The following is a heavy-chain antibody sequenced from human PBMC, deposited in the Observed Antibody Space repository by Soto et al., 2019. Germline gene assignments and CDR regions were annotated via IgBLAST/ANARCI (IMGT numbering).Heavy chain of an antibody. D-gene: IGHD5-12*01. Sequence: ASVKVSCKASGYTFTGYYMHWVRQAPGQGLEWMGWVNPNSGGTNYAQKFQGWVTMTRDTSISTAYMELSRLRSDDTAVYYCARDRSYSGYDWGGPWGPGWFDYWGQGTVVTVS. CDR1: GYTFTGYY. CDR3: ARDRSYSGYDWGGPWGPGWFDY. V-gene: IGHV1-2*04. J-gene: IGHJ4*02. CDR2: VNPNSGGT.